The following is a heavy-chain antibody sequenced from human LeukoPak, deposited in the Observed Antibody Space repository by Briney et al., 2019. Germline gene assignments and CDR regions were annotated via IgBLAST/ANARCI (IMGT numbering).Heavy chain of an antibody. Sequence: SVKVSCKASGGTFSSYAISWVRQAPGQGLEWMGGIIPIFGTANYAQKFQGRVTITADKSTSTAYMELRSLRSEDRAVYYCASSNGYSSGWYLPITDYWGQGTLVTVSS. CDR2: IIPIFGTA. CDR3: ASSNGYSSGWYLPITDY. CDR1: GGTFSSYA. J-gene: IGHJ4*02. D-gene: IGHD6-19*01. V-gene: IGHV1-69*06.